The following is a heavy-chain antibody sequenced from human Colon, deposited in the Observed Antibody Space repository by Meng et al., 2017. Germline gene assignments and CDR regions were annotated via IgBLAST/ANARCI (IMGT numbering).Heavy chain of an antibody. Sequence: GGPLRLSCAASGSTFSNYAMHWVRQAPGKGGEWVAVISYIGSNQYYADSVKGRFSISRDNSKNTIYLQLNSLSADDTAIYYCAQGDRYSGWIGWGQGTLVTVSS. CDR2: ISYIGSNQ. V-gene: IGHV3-30*04. CDR1: GSTFSNYA. D-gene: IGHD6-19*01. CDR3: AQGDRYSGWIG. J-gene: IGHJ4*02.